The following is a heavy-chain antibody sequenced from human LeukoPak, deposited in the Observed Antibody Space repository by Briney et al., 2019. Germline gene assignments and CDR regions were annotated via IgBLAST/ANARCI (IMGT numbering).Heavy chain of an antibody. Sequence: GGSLRLSCAASGFTFSSYGMHWVRQAPGKGLEWVAVISYDGSNKYYADSVKGRFTISRDNSKNTLYLQMNSLRAEDTVVYYCAKDRDYGDYEFDYWGQGTLVTVSS. V-gene: IGHV3-30*18. D-gene: IGHD4-17*01. J-gene: IGHJ4*02. CDR2: ISYDGSNK. CDR1: GFTFSSYG. CDR3: AKDRDYGDYEFDY.